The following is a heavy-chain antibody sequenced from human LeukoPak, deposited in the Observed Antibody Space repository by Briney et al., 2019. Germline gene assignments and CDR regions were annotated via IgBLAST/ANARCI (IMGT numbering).Heavy chain of an antibody. CDR2: MNPNSGST. Sequence: ASVKVSCKASGGTFSSYAINWVRQATGQGLEWMGWMNPNSGSTGYAQKFQGRVTMTRNASISTAYMELSSLRSEDTAVYYCARDYGRIAAPGYGMDVWGQGTTVTVSS. CDR1: GGTFSSYA. D-gene: IGHD6-13*01. V-gene: IGHV1-8*02. CDR3: ARDYGRIAAPGYGMDV. J-gene: IGHJ6*02.